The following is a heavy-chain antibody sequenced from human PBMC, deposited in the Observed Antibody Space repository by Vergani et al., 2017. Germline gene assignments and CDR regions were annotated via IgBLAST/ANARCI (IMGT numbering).Heavy chain of an antibody. CDR2: IYPGDSDT. CDR3: ARIQTVYCSSTSCSDAFDI. Sequence: EVQLVQSGAEVKKPGESLKISCKGSGYSFTSYWIGWVRQMPGKGLEWMGIIYPGDSDTRYSPSFQGQVTISADKSISTAYLQCSSLKASDTAMYYCARIQTVYCSSTSCSDAFDIWGQGTMVTVSS. J-gene: IGHJ3*02. D-gene: IGHD2-2*01. CDR1: GYSFTSYW. V-gene: IGHV5-51*01.